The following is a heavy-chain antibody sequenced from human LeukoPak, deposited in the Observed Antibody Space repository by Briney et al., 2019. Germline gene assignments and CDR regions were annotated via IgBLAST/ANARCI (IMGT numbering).Heavy chain of an antibody. CDR3: AREGLTATWYFDL. CDR2: IYPRDSDT. J-gene: IGHJ2*01. V-gene: IGHV5-51*01. Sequence: GGSLQISCKGSGYNFTRYWIGWVRQMPGKGLEGMGIIYPRDSDTRYSPSFQGQVTISADKSISTAYLQWSSLKASDTAIYYCAREGLTATWYFDLWGRGTLVTVSS. D-gene: IGHD3-9*01. CDR1: GYNFTRYW.